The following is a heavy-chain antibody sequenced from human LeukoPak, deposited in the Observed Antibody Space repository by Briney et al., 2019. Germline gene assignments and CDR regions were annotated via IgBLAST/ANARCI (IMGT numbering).Heavy chain of an antibody. CDR3: AGGYSYGLLRGDY. CDR2: IYYSGST. Sequence: SETLSLTCAVYGGSFSGYYWSWIRQPPGKGLEWIGSIYYSGSTYYNPSLKSRVTISVDTSKNQFSLKLSSVTAADTAVYYCAGGYSYGLLRGDYWGQGTLVTVSS. D-gene: IGHD5-18*01. V-gene: IGHV4-34*01. J-gene: IGHJ4*02. CDR1: GGSFSGYY.